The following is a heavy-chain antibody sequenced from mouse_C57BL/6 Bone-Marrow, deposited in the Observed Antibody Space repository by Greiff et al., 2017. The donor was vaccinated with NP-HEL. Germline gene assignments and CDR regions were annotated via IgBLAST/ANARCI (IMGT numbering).Heavy chain of an antibody. CDR1: GYTFTNYW. V-gene: IGHV1-63*01. CDR3: ARLGDYDAMDY. Sequence: QVQLKESGAELVRPGTSVKMSCKASGYTFTNYWIGWAKQRPGHGLEWIGDIYPGGGYTNYNEKFKGKATLTADKSSSTAYMQFSSLTSEDSDIYYCARLGDYDAMDYWGQGTSVTVSS. CDR2: IYPGGGYT. J-gene: IGHJ4*01.